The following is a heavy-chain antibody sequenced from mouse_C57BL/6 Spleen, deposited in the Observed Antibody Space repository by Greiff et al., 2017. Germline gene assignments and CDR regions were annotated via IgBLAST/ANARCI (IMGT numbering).Heavy chain of an antibody. J-gene: IGHJ1*03. CDR3: ARNSDYGSSSWYFDV. V-gene: IGHV2-2*01. CDR2: IWSGGST. D-gene: IGHD1-1*01. CDR1: GFSLTSYG. Sequence: QVQLQQSGPGLVQPSQSLSITCTVSGFSLTSYGVHWVRQSPGKGLEWLGVIWSGGSTDYNAAFISRLSISKDNSKSQVFFKMNSLQADDTAIYYCARNSDYGSSSWYFDVWGTGTTVTVSS.